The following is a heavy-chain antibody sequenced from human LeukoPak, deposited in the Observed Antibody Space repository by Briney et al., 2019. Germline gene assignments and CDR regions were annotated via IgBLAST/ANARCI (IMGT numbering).Heavy chain of an antibody. CDR1: GDRITVLS. J-gene: IGHJ4*02. Sequence: ASVRVSCEVSGDRITVLSTRWGPQAPGKGVWWMGGFDPWSREIIYEQKFQATVTMTEDTSTDTACMELSSLRSEDTALYYCPTRPHYDLLPFWGPATLVTVSS. CDR3: PTRPHYDLLPF. D-gene: IGHD3-9*01. CDR2: FDPWSREI. V-gene: IGHV1-24*01.